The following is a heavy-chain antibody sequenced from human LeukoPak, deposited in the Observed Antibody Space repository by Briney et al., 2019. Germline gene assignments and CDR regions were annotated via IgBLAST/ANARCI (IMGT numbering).Heavy chain of an antibody. CDR1: GFTFSSYA. J-gene: IGHJ4*02. D-gene: IGHD4-11*01. CDR3: AKDPAFDYSNYYFDY. Sequence: GGSLRLSCAASGFTFSSYAMSWVRQAPGKGLEWVSAISGSGGSTYYTDSVKGRFTISRDNSKNTLYLQMNSLRAEDTAVYYCAKDPAFDYSNYYFDYWGQGTLVTVSS. CDR2: ISGSGGST. V-gene: IGHV3-23*01.